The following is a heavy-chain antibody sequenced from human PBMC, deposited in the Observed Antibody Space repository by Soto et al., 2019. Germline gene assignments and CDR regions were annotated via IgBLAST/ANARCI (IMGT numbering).Heavy chain of an antibody. D-gene: IGHD2-21*02. J-gene: IGHJ6*02. CDR1: GGTFSSYA. V-gene: IGHV1-69*13. CDR2: IIPIFGTA. CDR3: ARSVVTASHYYYYYGMDV. Sequence: VASVKVSCKASGGTFSSYAISWVRQAPGQGLEWMGGIIPIFGTANYAQKFQGRVTITADESTSTAYMELSSLRSEDTAVYYCARSVVTASHYYYYYGMDVWGQGTTVTVSS.